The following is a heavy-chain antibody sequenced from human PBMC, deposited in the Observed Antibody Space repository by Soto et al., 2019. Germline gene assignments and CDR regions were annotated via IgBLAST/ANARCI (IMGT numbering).Heavy chain of an antibody. CDR1: GGSFSGYY. Sequence: QVQLQQWGAGLLKPSETLSLTCAVYGGSFSGYYWSWIRQPPGKGLEWIGEINHSGSTNYNPSLNSRVTISVDTSKNQFSLKLSSVTAADTAVYYCARWGKGDCSSTSCRHYYYYYYGMDVWGQGTTVTVSS. D-gene: IGHD2-2*01. J-gene: IGHJ6*02. CDR3: ARWGKGDCSSTSCRHYYYYYYGMDV. CDR2: INHSGST. V-gene: IGHV4-34*01.